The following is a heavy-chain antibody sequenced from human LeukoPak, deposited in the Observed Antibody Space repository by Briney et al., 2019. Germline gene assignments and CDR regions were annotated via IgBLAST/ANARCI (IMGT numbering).Heavy chain of an antibody. Sequence: SETLSLTCTVSGGSISSSSYYWGWIRQPPGKGLERIGSIYYSGSTYNNQALESRVTISVDTSKNKFSLKLRSVTAADTAVYYCARIIVGATYWFDPWGQGSLVTVSS. CDR1: GGSISSSSYY. V-gene: IGHV4-39*07. CDR3: ARIIVGATYWFDP. CDR2: IYYSGST. D-gene: IGHD1-26*01. J-gene: IGHJ5*02.